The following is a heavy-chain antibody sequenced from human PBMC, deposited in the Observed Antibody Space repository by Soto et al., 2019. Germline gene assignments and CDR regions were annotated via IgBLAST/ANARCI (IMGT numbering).Heavy chain of an antibody. J-gene: IGHJ5*01. CDR2: VHISGHS. V-gene: IGHV4-4*02. CDR3: ARVRQGCSANNCYFDP. CDR1: GGSVRAPDW. Sequence: LSLTCTLSGGSVRAPDWWNWVRQSPDKGLEWIAEVHISGHSNYNPSLRSRVSVSIDSSKNQFYLNLNSVTAADTAIYYCARVRQGCSANNCYFDPWGQGTQVTVSS. D-gene: IGHD1-1*01.